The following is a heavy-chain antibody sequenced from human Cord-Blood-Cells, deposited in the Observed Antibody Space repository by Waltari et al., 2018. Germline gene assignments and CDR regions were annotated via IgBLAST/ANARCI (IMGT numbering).Heavy chain of an antibody. Sequence: QVQLQESGPGLVKPSETLSLTCTVSGGSISSYYWSWIRQPPGKGLEWIGYIYYSGCTNDNPSLKSRVTISVDTSKNQFSLKLSAVTAADTAVYYCARHLSTANNWYFDLWGRGTLVTVSS. CDR2: IYYSGCT. CDR3: ARHLSTANNWYFDL. J-gene: IGHJ2*01. D-gene: IGHD6-13*01. V-gene: IGHV4-59*08. CDR1: GGSISSYY.